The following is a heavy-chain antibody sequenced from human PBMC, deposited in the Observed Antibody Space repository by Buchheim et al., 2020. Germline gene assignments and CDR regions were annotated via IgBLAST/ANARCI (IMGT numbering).Heavy chain of an antibody. CDR3: ARLNEWFDP. Sequence: QVQLQESGPGLVKPSETLSLTCTVSGGAISSYYWSWIRQPPGKGLEWIGYIYYSGSTNYNPSLKSRVTISVDTSKNQFSLKLSSVTAADTAVYYCARLNEWFDPWGQGTL. CDR2: IYYSGST. V-gene: IGHV4-59*08. D-gene: IGHD1-1*01. CDR1: GGAISSYY. J-gene: IGHJ5*02.